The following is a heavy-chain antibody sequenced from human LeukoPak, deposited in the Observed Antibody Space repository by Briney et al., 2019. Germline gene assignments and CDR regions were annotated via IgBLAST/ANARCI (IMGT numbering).Heavy chain of an antibody. J-gene: IGHJ5*02. Sequence: ASVKVSCKASGYTFTGYYMNWVRQAPGQGLEWMGWINPNSGRTNYAQNFQGRVTMTSDPSISTAYMELNSLTSNDTAVYYCARTREYSSSWYFPPFDPWGQGTLVTVSS. V-gene: IGHV1-2*02. CDR3: ARTREYSSSWYFPPFDP. CDR2: INPNSGRT. D-gene: IGHD6-13*01. CDR1: GYTFTGYY.